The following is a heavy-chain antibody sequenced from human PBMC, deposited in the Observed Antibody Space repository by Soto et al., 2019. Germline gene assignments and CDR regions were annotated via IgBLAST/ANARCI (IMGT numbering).Heavy chain of an antibody. CDR1: GGSISSGGYY. D-gene: IGHD3-16*02. CDR2: IYYST. V-gene: IGHV4-31*03. CDR3: ARDYRASYPAYYYYGMEV. J-gene: IGHJ6*02. Sequence: QVQLQESGPGLVKPSQTLSLTCTVFGGSISSGGYYWTWIRQHPGKGLEGFGYIYYSTYYNPSLKSRVTISVDTSKNQFSLKLSSVTAADTAVYYCARDYRASYPAYYYYGMEVWGQGTTVTVSS.